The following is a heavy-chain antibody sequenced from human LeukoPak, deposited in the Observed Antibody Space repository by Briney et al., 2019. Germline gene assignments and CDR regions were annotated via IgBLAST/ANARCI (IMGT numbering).Heavy chain of an antibody. CDR2: IYSGGST. V-gene: IGHV3-53*01. J-gene: IGHJ5*02. D-gene: IGHD3-10*01. Sequence: GGSLRLSCAASGFIVSSNYMSWVRQAPGKGLEWVSVIYSGGSTFYADSVKGRFTISRDNSKNTLYLQMNSLRAEDTAVYYCARGHQVRFGGGLGFDPWGQGTLVTVSS. CDR1: GFIVSSNY. CDR3: ARGHQVRFGGGLGFDP.